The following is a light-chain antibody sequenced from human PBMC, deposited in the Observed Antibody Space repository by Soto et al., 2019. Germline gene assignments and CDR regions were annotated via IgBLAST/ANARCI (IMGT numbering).Light chain of an antibody. CDR1: ASDIGGYTF. V-gene: IGLV2-8*01. J-gene: IGLJ1*01. Sequence: QSALTQPPSASGSPGLSVAISCTGTASDIGGYTFVSWYQQHPGKAPKLLIYDVNKRPSGVPDRFSGSKSGNTASLTVSGLQAEDEADYYCSAHGGTNPYVFGTGTQLTVL. CDR3: SAHGGTNPYV. CDR2: DVN.